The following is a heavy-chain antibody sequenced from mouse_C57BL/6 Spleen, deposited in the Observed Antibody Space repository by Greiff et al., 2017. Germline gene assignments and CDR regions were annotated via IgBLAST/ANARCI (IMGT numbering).Heavy chain of an antibody. V-gene: IGHV1-26*01. CDR2: INPNNGGT. Sequence: EVQLQQSGPELVKPGASVKISCKASGYTFTDYYMNWVKRSHGKSLEWIGDINPNNGGTSYNQKFKGKATLTVDKSSSTAYMELRSLTSEDSAVYYCARKDYGSSYWYFDVWGTGTTVTVSS. D-gene: IGHD1-1*01. J-gene: IGHJ1*03. CDR3: ARKDYGSSYWYFDV. CDR1: GYTFTDYY.